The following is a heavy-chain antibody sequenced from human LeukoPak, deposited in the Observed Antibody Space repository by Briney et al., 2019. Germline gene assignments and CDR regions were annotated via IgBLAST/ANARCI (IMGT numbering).Heavy chain of an antibody. CDR2: IRRSGGTT. CDR1: GFTFSSYA. J-gene: IGHJ4*02. CDR3: AKVIYTTGWSYFDN. D-gene: IGHD6-19*01. V-gene: IGHV3-23*01. Sequence: GGSLRLSCSASGFTFSSYAMSWVRQAPGKGLEWVSTIRRSGGTTYYADSVKGRVTISRDNSNNTLYLRMNSLRAEDTAVYYCAKVIYTTGWSYFDNWGQGTLFTVSS.